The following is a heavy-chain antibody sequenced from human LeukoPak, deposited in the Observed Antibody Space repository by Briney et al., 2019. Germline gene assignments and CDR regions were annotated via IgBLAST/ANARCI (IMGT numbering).Heavy chain of an antibody. CDR3: ARAPPNYYYYYGMDV. V-gene: IGHV3-11*01. CDR1: GFTFSDYY. J-gene: IGHJ6*02. Sequence: PGGSLRLSCAASGFTFSDYYTSWIRQAPGKGLEWVSYISSSGSTIYYADSVKGRFTISRDNAKNSLYLQMNSLRAEDTAVYYCARAPPNYYYYYGMDVWGQGTTVTVSS. CDR2: ISSSGSTI.